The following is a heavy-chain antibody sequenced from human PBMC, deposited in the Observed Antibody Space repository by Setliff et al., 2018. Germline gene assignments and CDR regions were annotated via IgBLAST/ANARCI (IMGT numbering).Heavy chain of an antibody. CDR2: LYHSGST. CDR1: GYSISSGYY. J-gene: IGHJ6*02. D-gene: IGHD1-1*01. CDR3: ARVAGGDWKKRGMDV. V-gene: IGHV4-38-2*02. Sequence: SQTLSLTCTVSGYSISSGYYWGWIRQPPGKGLEWIGSLYHSGSTNSNPSLTSRVTISVHTSKNQFSLKRSSVTAADTAVYYCARVAGGDWKKRGMDVWGQGTTVTVSS.